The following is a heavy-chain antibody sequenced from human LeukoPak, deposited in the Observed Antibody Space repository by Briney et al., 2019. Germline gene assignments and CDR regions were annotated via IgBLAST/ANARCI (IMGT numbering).Heavy chain of an antibody. CDR1: GYTFSDYY. Sequence: GASVKVSCKTSGYTFSDYYIHWIRQAPGQGLEWVGWINPNSGDTDYARKFQGRVTMTRDTSISTAYMELSRLRSDDTAVYSCARGVTARGFYYYMDIWGRGTTVTISS. CDR3: ARGVTARGFYYYMDI. V-gene: IGHV1-2*02. J-gene: IGHJ6*03. CDR2: INPNSGDT. D-gene: IGHD2-21*02.